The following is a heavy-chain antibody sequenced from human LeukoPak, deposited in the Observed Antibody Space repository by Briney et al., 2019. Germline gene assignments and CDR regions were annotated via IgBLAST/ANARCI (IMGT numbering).Heavy chain of an antibody. Sequence: PGGSLRLSCAASGFTFSSYEMNWVRQAPGKGLEWVSYISSSGSTIYYADSVKGRFTISRDNAKNSLYPQMNSLRAEDTAVYYCARDSYYDFWSGYPYYYYYGMDVWGQGTTVTVSS. CDR2: ISSSGSTI. CDR3: ARDSYYDFWSGYPYYYYYGMDV. D-gene: IGHD3-3*01. CDR1: GFTFSSYE. V-gene: IGHV3-48*03. J-gene: IGHJ6*02.